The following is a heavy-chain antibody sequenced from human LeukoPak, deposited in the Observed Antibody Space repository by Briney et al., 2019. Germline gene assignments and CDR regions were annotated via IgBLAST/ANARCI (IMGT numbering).Heavy chain of an antibody. J-gene: IGHJ3*02. CDR3: ARTPGYSSSLRNAFDI. V-gene: IGHV1-8*01. CDR2: MNPNSGNT. Sequence: ASVKVSCKASGYTFTSYDINWVPQATGQGLEWMGWMNPNSGNTGYAQKFQGRVTMTRNTSISTAYMELSSLRSEDTAVYYCARTPGYSSSLRNAFDIWGQGTMVTVSS. CDR1: GYTFTSYD. D-gene: IGHD6-13*01.